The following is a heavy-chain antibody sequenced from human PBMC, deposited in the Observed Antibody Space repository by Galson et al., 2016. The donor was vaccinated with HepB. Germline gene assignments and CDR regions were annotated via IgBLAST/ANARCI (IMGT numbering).Heavy chain of an antibody. CDR3: ARGGDYAGS. J-gene: IGHJ4*02. D-gene: IGHD3-16*01. CDR2: IYSGGDT. Sequence: SLRLSCAASGFTVSNNYMRWIRQAPGKGLEWVSFIYSGGDTYYADSVRGRFTISRDNSKNTLYLQMNCLIAEDTAVYYCARGGDYAGSWGQGTLVTVSS. CDR1: GFTVSNNY. V-gene: IGHV3-66*01.